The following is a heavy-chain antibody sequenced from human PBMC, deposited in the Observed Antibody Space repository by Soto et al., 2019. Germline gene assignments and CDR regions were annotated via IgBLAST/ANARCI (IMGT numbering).Heavy chain of an antibody. D-gene: IGHD3-10*01. CDR3: ASWDYYGPGRIDY. CDR2: IKQDGSEK. Sequence: EVQLVESGGGLVQPGGSLRLSCAASGFTFSSYWMSWVRQAPGKGLEWVANIKQDGSEKYYVDSVKGRFTISRDNAKNSLYLQMNSLRAEDTAVYYCASWDYYGPGRIDYWGQGTLVTVSS. J-gene: IGHJ4*02. CDR1: GFTFSSYW. V-gene: IGHV3-7*01.